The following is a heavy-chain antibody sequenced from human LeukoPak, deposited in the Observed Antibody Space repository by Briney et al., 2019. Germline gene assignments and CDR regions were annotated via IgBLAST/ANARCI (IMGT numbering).Heavy chain of an antibody. J-gene: IGHJ6*02. CDR1: GFTFSNAW. CDR2: IKSKTDGGTT. CDR3: TTGWRGYGYGWVYYYYGLDV. Sequence: GGSLRLSCAASGFTFSNAWMSWVRQAPGKGLEWVGRIKSKTDGGTTDYAAPVKGRFTISRDDSRNTLYLQMNSLKTEDTAVYYCTTGWRGYGYGWVYYYYGLDVWGQGTTVTVSS. D-gene: IGHD5-18*01. V-gene: IGHV3-15*01.